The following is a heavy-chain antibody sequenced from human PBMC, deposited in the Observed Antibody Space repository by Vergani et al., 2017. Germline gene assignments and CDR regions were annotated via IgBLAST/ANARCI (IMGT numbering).Heavy chain of an antibody. V-gene: IGHV1-69*01. Sequence: QVQLVQSGAEVKKPGSSVKVSCKASGGTFSSYAISWVRQAPGQGLEWMGGIIPIFGTANYAQKFQGRVTITADESTSTAYMELSSLRSEDTAVYYCARHISGVVVTAIHEEWFDPWGQGTLVTVSS. CDR2: IIPIFGTA. CDR1: GGTFSSYA. CDR3: ARHISGVVVTAIHEEWFDP. J-gene: IGHJ5*02. D-gene: IGHD2-21*02.